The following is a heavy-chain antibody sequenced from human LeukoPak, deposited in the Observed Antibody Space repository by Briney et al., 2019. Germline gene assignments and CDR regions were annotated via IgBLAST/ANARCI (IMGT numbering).Heavy chain of an antibody. J-gene: IGHJ4*02. D-gene: IGHD3-9*01. V-gene: IGHV3-21*01. CDR1: GFTFSTYN. CDR3: ARVLTFSDWFEDY. CDR2: ISGTGSST. Sequence: PGGSLRLSCAASGFTFSTYNMNWVRQAPGKGLEWVSSISGTGSSTYYTDSVKGRFTISRDNAKNSLYLQMNSLRAEDTAVYYCARVLTFSDWFEDYWGQGTLVTVSS.